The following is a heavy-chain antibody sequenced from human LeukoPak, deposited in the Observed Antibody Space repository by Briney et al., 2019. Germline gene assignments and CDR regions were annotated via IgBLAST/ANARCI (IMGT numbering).Heavy chain of an antibody. CDR2: INHSGSA. D-gene: IGHD3-3*01. Sequence: SETLSLTCAVYGGSFSDYYWSWIRQPPGKGLEWIGEINHSGSANYNPSLKSRVTLSIDKSKNQFSLNLNSVTAADTAVYYCARARRDSGYYKVDYWGQGTLVTVSS. CDR3: ARARRDSGYYKVDY. CDR1: GGSFSDYY. V-gene: IGHV4-34*01. J-gene: IGHJ4*02.